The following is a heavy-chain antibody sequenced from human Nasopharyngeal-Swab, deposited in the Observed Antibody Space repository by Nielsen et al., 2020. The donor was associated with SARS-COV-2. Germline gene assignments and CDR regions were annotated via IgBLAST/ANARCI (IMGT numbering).Heavy chain of an antibody. V-gene: IGHV4-61*02. Sequence: GKGLEWIGRIYTSGNTYYNPSLKSRVTISRDTSKNQFSLKLNSVTAADAAMYYCARAPPESYYDSSGYPPGGVFDIWGQGTMVTVSS. J-gene: IGHJ3*02. CDR2: IYTSGNT. CDR3: ARAPPESYYDSSGYPPGGVFDI. D-gene: IGHD3-22*01.